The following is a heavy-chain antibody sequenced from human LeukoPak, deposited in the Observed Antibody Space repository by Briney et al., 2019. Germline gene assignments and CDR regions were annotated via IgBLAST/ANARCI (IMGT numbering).Heavy chain of an antibody. D-gene: IGHD3-3*01. CDR1: GFTFSSYA. CDR2: ISGSGGST. V-gene: IGHV3-23*01. CDR3: ARYRDSWGGYYYYMDV. J-gene: IGHJ6*03. Sequence: HPGGSLRLSCAASGFTFSSYAMSWVRQAPGKGLEWVSAISGSGGSTYYADSVKGRFTISRDNSKNTLYLQMNSLRAEDTAVYYCARYRDSWGGYYYYMDVWGKGTTVTVSS.